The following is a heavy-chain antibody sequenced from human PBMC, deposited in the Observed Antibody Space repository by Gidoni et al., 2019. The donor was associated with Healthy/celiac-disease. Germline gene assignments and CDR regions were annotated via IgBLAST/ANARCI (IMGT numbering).Heavy chain of an antibody. V-gene: IGHV2-5*02. D-gene: IGHD3-10*01. CDR3: AHRRRAYEVQGVIISDWFDP. CDR2: TYWDDDK. Sequence: QITLKESGPTLVKPTQTLTLTCTFSGFSLSTSVVGLGWIRQPPGKALEWLALTYWDDDKRYSPSLKSRLTITKDTSKTQVVPTMTNMDPVDTATYYCAHRRRAYEVQGVIISDWFDPWGQGTLVTASS. CDR1: GFSLSTSVVG. J-gene: IGHJ5*02.